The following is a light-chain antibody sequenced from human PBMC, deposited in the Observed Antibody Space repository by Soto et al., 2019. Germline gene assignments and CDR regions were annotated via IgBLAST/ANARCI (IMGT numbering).Light chain of an antibody. CDR1: SSNIGAGYD. Sequence: QSVLTQPPSMSGAPGQRVTISCTGSSSNIGAGYDVHWYQQLPGTAPKLLIYGNSNRPSGVPDRFSGSKSGTSASLAITGLQAEDEADYYCQSYDSSLSGSVFG. CDR2: GNS. J-gene: IGLJ2*01. CDR3: QSYDSSLSGSV. V-gene: IGLV1-40*01.